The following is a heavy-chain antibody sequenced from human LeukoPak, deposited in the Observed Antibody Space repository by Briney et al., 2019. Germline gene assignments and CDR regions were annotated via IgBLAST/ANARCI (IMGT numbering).Heavy chain of an antibody. CDR3: AKCSGWCVRGKDYYYYYMDV. D-gene: IGHD6-19*01. J-gene: IGHJ6*03. V-gene: IGHV3-23*01. CDR2: VSTTGGST. CDR1: SYTFSSYV. Sequence: GGSLRLSCGVSSYTFSSYVMSWFRQAPPGGLEWVSTVSTTGGSTYYAASVKGRFTISRDNSKDTLYLQMNSLRAEDTAVYYCAKCSGWCVRGKDYYYYYMDVWGKGTTVTVSS.